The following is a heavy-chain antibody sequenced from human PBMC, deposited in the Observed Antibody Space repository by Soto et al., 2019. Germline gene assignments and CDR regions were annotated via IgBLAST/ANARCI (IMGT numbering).Heavy chain of an antibody. CDR1: GGTFSSYA. D-gene: IGHD1-26*01. CDR2: IIPIFGTA. Sequence: QVQLVQSGAEVKKPGSSVKVSCKASGGTFSSYAISWVRQAPGHGLEWMGGIIPIFGTADYAQKFQGRVTITADESTSTAYMELSSLRSEDTAVYYCASHSGSSPEGRYYYGVDVWGQGTTVTVSS. CDR3: ASHSGSSPEGRYYYGVDV. J-gene: IGHJ6*02. V-gene: IGHV1-69*12.